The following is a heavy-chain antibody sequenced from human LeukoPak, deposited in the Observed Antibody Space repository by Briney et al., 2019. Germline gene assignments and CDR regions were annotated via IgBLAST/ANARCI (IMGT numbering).Heavy chain of an antibody. CDR2: ISSSSSTL. V-gene: IGHV3-48*02. D-gene: IGHD3-16*01. J-gene: IGHJ4*02. CDR3: APQSRGFDY. CDR1: GFTFSSYS. Sequence: TGGSLRLSCAASGFTFSSYSMNWVRQAPGKGLEWVSYISSSSSTLYYADSVKGRFTISRDNAKNSLSLQMNSLRDEDTAVYYCAPQSRGFDYWGQGTLVTVSS.